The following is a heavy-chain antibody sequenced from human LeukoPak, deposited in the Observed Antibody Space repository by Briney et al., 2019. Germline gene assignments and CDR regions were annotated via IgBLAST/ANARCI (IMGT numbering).Heavy chain of an antibody. V-gene: IGHV3-64D*06. CDR2: ITGNGVGT. CDR1: GFTFGCFA. J-gene: IGHJ4*02. Sequence: GGSLRLSCSASGFTFGCFAMHLVRQAPGKGLEYVSAITGNGVGTYYADSVKGRFTISRDNSKNTLYLQMSSLRTEDTAVYYCAKDSYSSSWYYFDYWGQGTLVTVSS. D-gene: IGHD6-13*01. CDR3: AKDSYSSSWYYFDY.